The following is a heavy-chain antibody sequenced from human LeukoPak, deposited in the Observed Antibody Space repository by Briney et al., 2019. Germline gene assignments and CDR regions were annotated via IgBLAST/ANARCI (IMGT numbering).Heavy chain of an antibody. Sequence: GGSLRLSCAASGFTFSSYSMNWVRQAPGKGLEWVSSISSSSSYIYYADSVKGRLTISRDNAKNSLYLQMNSLRAEDTAVYYCARAHHRRVYDYVWGSYPYWGQGTLVTVSS. CDR3: ARAHHRRVYDYVWGSYPY. CDR1: GFTFSSYS. D-gene: IGHD3-16*02. J-gene: IGHJ4*02. CDR2: ISSSSSYI. V-gene: IGHV3-21*01.